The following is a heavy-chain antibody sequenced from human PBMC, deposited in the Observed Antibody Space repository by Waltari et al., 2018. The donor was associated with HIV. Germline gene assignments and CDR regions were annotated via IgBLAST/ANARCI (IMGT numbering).Heavy chain of an antibody. D-gene: IGHD5-18*01. J-gene: IGHJ3*02. CDR1: GGSISSGSYY. V-gene: IGHV4-61*02. Sequence: QVQLQESGPGLVKPSQTLSLTCPVPGGSISSGSYYWRRIRQPAGKGLEWIGSIYTSGSTNYNPSLKSRVTISVDTSKNQFSLKLSSVTAADTAVYYCARRGIQLWFYAFDIWGQGTMVTVSS. CDR3: ARRGIQLWFYAFDI. CDR2: IYTSGST.